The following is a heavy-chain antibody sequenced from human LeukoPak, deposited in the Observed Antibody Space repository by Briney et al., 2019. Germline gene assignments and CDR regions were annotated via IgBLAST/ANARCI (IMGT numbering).Heavy chain of an antibody. CDR3: ARSAAAGRIVATFGY. V-gene: IGHV3-11*04. Sequence: GGSLRLSCTASGFNFGDYAVSWVRQAPGKGLEWVSYISSSGSTIYYADSVKGRFTISRDNAKNSLYLQMNSLRAEDTAVYYCARSAAAGRIVATFGYWGQGTLVIVSS. CDR2: ISSSGSTI. D-gene: IGHD5-12*01. CDR1: GFNFGDYA. J-gene: IGHJ4*02.